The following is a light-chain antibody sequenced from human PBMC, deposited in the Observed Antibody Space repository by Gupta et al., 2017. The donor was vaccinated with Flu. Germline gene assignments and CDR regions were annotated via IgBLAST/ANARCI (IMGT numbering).Light chain of an antibody. Sequence: SYQLTLPPSVSVSPGQTPRITCSGDALPKAYVYWYQQKSGQAPVKVIYEDTKRPSGIPDRFFGSSSGTMATLTISGAQEEDEADYYCYSSDSSANNRVFGTGTKVTVL. CDR2: EDT. CDR3: YSSDSSANNRV. J-gene: IGLJ1*01. V-gene: IGLV3-10*01. CDR1: ALPKAY.